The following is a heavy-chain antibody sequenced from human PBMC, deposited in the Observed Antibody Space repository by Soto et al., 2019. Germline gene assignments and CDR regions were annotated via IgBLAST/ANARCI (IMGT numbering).Heavy chain of an antibody. CDR2: INPNSGDT. J-gene: IGHJ6*02. CDR1: GYTFTAYY. Sequence: QVQLVQSGAEVKKPGASVKVSCKASGYTFTAYYLHWVRQAPGQGPEWMGWINPNSGDTNYTERFPGRVTMSRDTSISTDNMELSRLRSDDKAVYYCARGGKVLLRFEEQLPDHYYGMDVWGQGTTVTVSS. CDR3: ARGGKVLLRFEEQLPDHYYGMDV. V-gene: IGHV1-2*02. D-gene: IGHD3-10*01.